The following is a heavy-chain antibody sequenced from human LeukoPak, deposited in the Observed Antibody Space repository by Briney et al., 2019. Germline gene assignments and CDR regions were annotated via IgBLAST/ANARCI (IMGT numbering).Heavy chain of an antibody. CDR3: ARAQGDGYNWRDYYYYMDV. J-gene: IGHJ6*03. V-gene: IGHV3-30*04. D-gene: IGHD5-24*01. CDR1: GFTFSSYA. CDR2: ISYDGSNK. Sequence: PGGSLRLSCAASGFTFSSYAMHWVRQAPGKGLEWVAVISYDGSNKYYADSVKGRFTISRDNSKNTLYLQMNSLRAEDTAVYYCARAQGDGYNWRDYYYYMDVWGKVTTVTVSS.